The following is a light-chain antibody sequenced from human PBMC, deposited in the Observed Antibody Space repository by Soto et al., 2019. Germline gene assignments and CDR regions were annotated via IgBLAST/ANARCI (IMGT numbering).Light chain of an antibody. CDR1: SGHNSSA. CDR2: VNSDGSH. CDR3: QTWSTDIRV. V-gene: IGLV4-69*01. Sequence: QSVLTQSPSASASLGASVKLTCTLSSGHNSSAIAWHQQQPEKGPRYLMKVNSDGSHTNGDGIPDRFSGSSSGAERYLTISRLQSEDEADYYCQTWSTDIRVFGGGTKLTVL. J-gene: IGLJ3*02.